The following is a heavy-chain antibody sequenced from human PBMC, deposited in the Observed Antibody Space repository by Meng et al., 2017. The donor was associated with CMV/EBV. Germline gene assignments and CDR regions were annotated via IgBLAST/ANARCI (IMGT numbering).Heavy chain of an antibody. D-gene: IGHD6-6*01. CDR1: GYPFHGYY. J-gene: IGHJ4*02. CDR3: ARDGSSSATDLIDY. V-gene: IGHV1-2*02. CDR2: INPNSGGT. Sequence: VQLGQSGAEVKKPGASLKVSCKASGYPFHGYYMHWGRQAPGQGLEWMGWINPNSGGTNYAQKFQGRVTMTRDTSISTAYMELSRLRSDDTAVYYCARDGSSSATDLIDYWGQGTLVTVSS.